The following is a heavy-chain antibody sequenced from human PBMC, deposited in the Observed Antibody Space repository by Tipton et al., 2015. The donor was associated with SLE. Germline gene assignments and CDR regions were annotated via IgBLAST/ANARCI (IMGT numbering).Heavy chain of an antibody. Sequence: TLSLTCTVSGGSISSGSYYWSWIRQPAGKGLEWIGRIYTSGSTNYNPSLKSRVTISVDTSKNQFSLKLSSVTAADTAVYYCARGGLGYYYGSGTYRAFDIWGQGTMVTASS. D-gene: IGHD3-10*01. CDR1: GGSISSGSYY. CDR3: ARGGLGYYYGSGTYRAFDI. V-gene: IGHV4-61*02. J-gene: IGHJ3*02. CDR2: IYTSGST.